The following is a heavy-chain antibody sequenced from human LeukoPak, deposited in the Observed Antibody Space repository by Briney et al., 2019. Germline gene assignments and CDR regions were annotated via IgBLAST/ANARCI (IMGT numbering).Heavy chain of an antibody. CDR3: VSMLDYFDY. CDR2: INPSGGST. J-gene: IGHJ4*02. V-gene: IGHV1-46*01. Sequence: ASGKVSCKASGYSFTSYYMHWVRQAPGQGLEWMGIINPSGGSTSYAQKFQGRVTMTRDTSTSTVYIELSSLRSEDTAVYYCVSMLDYFDYWGQGTLVTVSS. CDR1: GYSFTSYY. D-gene: IGHD3-10*02.